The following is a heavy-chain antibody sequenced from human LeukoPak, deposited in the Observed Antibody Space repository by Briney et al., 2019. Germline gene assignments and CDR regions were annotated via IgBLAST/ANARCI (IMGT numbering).Heavy chain of an antibody. D-gene: IGHD3-10*01. V-gene: IGHV4-39*07. J-gene: IGHJ3*02. CDR1: GGSISSSRYY. CDR2: IYYSGST. Sequence: SETLSLTCTVSGGSISSSRYYWGWIRQPPGKGLEWIGSIYYSGSTYYNPSLKSRVTISVDTSKNQFSLKLSSVTAADTAVYYCARAKLMVRGVIRAFDIWGQGTMVTVSS. CDR3: ARAKLMVRGVIRAFDI.